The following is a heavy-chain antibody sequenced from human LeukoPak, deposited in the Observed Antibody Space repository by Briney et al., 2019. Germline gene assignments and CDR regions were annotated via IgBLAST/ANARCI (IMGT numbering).Heavy chain of an antibody. J-gene: IGHJ4*02. V-gene: IGHV1-2*02. CDR1: GYTFTAYE. CDR3: AREEGCGTARCSNDH. Sequence: GASVKVSCKASGYTFTAYEMHWVRQAPGQGLEYVGWINPKNGGTNSAQNFQGRVTMTWDTSVSTVYMELSRLRSDDTAVYYCAREEGCGTARCSNDHWGQGTLVTVSS. D-gene: IGHD1-1*01. CDR2: INPKNGGT.